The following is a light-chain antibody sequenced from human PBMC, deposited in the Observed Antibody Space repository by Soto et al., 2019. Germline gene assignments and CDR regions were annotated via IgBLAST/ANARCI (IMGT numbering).Light chain of an antibody. J-gene: IGKJ2*01. CDR2: GAS. CDR1: QSVSSN. Sequence: EIVKTQSPATLSVSLGERATLSCRASQSVSSNLAWYKQKPGQPPSLLIYGASARATGIPARFSGSVSGTDFTLTISSLQSEDFAVYYCHYYNHWPFTIGQRAKLEIK. CDR3: HYYNHWPFT. V-gene: IGKV3-15*01.